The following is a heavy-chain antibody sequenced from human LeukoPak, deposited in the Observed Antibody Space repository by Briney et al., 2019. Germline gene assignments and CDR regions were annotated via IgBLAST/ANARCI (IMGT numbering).Heavy chain of an antibody. D-gene: IGHD3-10*01. Sequence: SGGSLRLSCAASGFTFSNYGMHWVRQAPGKGLEWVVVISYDGSNKYYADSVKGRFTISRDNSKNTLYLQMNSLRAEDTAVYYCANGYYYGSGSYYKEAFDIWGQGTMVTVPS. J-gene: IGHJ3*02. CDR2: ISYDGSNK. CDR1: GFTFSNYG. V-gene: IGHV3-30*18. CDR3: ANGYYYGSGSYYKEAFDI.